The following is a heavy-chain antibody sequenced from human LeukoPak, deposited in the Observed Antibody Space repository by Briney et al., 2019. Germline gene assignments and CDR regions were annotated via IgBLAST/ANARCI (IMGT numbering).Heavy chain of an antibody. CDR1: GGSFSGYY. CDR3: ARLLYCSSTSCYRGFSGSY. D-gene: IGHD2-2*02. Sequence: SETLSLTWAVYGGSFSGYYWSWIRQPPGKGLEWIGEINHSGSTNYNPSLKSRVTISVDTSKNQFSLKLSSVTAADTAVYYCARLLYCSSTSCYRGFSGSYWGQGTLVTVSS. CDR2: INHSGST. V-gene: IGHV4-34*01. J-gene: IGHJ4*02.